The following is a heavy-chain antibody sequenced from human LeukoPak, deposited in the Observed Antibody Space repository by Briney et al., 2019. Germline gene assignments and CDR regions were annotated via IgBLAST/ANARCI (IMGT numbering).Heavy chain of an antibody. CDR3: AKAPCSGGSCYSPGVDY. V-gene: IGHV3-23*01. CDR1: GFSFSSYS. Sequence: GGSLRLSCAASGFSFSSYSMNWVRQAPGKGLEWVSAISGSGGSTCYADSVKGRFTISRDNSKNTLYLQMNSLRAEDTAVYYCAKAPCSGGSCYSPGVDYWGQGTLVTVSS. J-gene: IGHJ4*02. D-gene: IGHD2-15*01. CDR2: ISGSGGST.